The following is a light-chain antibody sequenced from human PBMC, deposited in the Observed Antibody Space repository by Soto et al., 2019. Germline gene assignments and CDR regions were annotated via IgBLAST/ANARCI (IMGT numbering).Light chain of an antibody. Sequence: QSALSQPASVSGSPGQSITISCTGTSSDVGGYNYVSWHQQHPGKPPKLMIYDGRNRPSGVSNRFSGSESGNTAPLTSAGRRAEEEADYCCRSFASSSTLVFGGRTKLTVL. CDR2: DGR. CDR1: SSDVGGYNY. V-gene: IGLV2-14*01. CDR3: RSFASSSTLV. J-gene: IGLJ2*01.